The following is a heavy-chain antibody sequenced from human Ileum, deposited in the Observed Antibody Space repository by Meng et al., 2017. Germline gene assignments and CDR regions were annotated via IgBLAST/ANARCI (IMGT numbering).Heavy chain of an antibody. J-gene: IGHJ5*02. CDR1: GFTVSVNY. V-gene: IGHV3-66*01. CDR2: IYVDGHT. D-gene: IGHD3-22*01. Sequence: VQLVESGGGLVQPGGSPRLSCAASGFTVSVNYMSWVRQAPGKGLEWVSCIYVDGHTYYADSVKGRFTIFRDSSKNTLYLQMNSLRAEDTAVYYCAKSVNFDAGGYYPWGQGTLVTVSS. CDR3: AKSVNFDAGGYYP.